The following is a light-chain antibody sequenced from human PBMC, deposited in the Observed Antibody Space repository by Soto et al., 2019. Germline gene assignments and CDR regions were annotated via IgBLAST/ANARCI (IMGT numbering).Light chain of an antibody. V-gene: IGKV3-15*01. CDR1: QSVGTY. CDR3: QQYNNWPLVT. Sequence: EIVMTQSPATLAVSPGERATLSCRARQSVGTYLAWYQQKPGQAPRLLIFAASTRATGIPARFSGSGSGSEFTLTISSLQSEDFAVYSCQQYNNWPLVTFGGGTKVEIK. J-gene: IGKJ4*01. CDR2: AAS.